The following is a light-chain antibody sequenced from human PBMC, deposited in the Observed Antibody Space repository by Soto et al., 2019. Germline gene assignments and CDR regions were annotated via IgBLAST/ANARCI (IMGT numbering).Light chain of an antibody. CDR2: AAS. CDR1: QGLSSY. CDR3: QQYYSYPQT. J-gene: IGKJ1*01. Sequence: IQLTQSPSSLSASVGDRVTITCRASQGLSSYLAWYQQTPGKAPKLLIYAASTLQSGVPSRFSGSGSGTDFTLTISCLQSEDFATYYCQQYYSYPQTFGQGTKVDIK. V-gene: IGKV1-9*01.